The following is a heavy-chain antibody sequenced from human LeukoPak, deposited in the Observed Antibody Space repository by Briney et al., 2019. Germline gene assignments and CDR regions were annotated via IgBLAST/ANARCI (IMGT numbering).Heavy chain of an antibody. CDR1: GVSISGYY. J-gene: IGHJ4*02. CDR2: IYYSGST. V-gene: IGHV4-59*01. Sequence: SETLSLTCTVSGVSISGYYWSWIRQPPGKGLEWIGYIYYSGSTNYNPSLKSRVTISVDTSKNQFSLKLSSVTAADTAVYYCARGRGYYYDSSGYYGGPYFDYWGQGTLVTVSS. D-gene: IGHD3-22*01. CDR3: ARGRGYYYDSSGYYGGPYFDY.